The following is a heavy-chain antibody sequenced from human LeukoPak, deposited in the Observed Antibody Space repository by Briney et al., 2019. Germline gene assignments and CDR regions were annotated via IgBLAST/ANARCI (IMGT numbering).Heavy chain of an antibody. J-gene: IGHJ4*02. D-gene: IGHD3-22*01. CDR2: IYPGDSDT. CDR1: GYSFTNYW. CDR3: ARSSNYYDSSGYPFDY. Sequence: GESLKISCKGSGYSFTNYWIGWVRQMPGKGLEWMGIIYPGDSDTRYSPSFQGQVTISADKSISTAYLQWSSLKASDTAMYYCARSSNYYDSSGYPFDYWGQGTLVTVSS. V-gene: IGHV5-51*01.